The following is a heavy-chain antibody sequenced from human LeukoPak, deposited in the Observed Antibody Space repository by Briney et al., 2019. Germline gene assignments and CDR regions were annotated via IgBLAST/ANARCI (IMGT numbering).Heavy chain of an antibody. D-gene: IGHD3-10*01. CDR2: IYHSGST. CDR3: ASGGSGAFDI. Sequence: SETLSLTCAVSGYSISSGYYWGWIRQPPGKGLEWIGSIYHSGSTYYNPSLKSRVTISVDTSKNQFSLKLSSVTAADAAVYYCASGGSGAFDIWGQGTMVTVSS. J-gene: IGHJ3*02. V-gene: IGHV4-38-2*01. CDR1: GYSISSGYY.